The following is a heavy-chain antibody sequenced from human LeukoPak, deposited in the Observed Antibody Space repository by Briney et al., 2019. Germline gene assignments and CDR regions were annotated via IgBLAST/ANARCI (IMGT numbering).Heavy chain of an antibody. CDR3: ARESQSSGWLDY. D-gene: IGHD6-19*01. J-gene: IGHJ4*02. CDR1: GGSISSYY. Sequence: PSETLSLTCTVSGGSISSYYWSWLRQPPGKGLEWIGYIYYSGSTNYNPSLKSRVTISVDTSKNQLSLKLSSVTAADTAVYYCARESQSSGWLDYWGQGTLVTVSS. V-gene: IGHV4-59*01. CDR2: IYYSGST.